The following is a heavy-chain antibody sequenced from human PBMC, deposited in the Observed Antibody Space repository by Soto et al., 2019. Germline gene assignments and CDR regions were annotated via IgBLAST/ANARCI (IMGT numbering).Heavy chain of an antibody. Sequence: PSETLSLTCTVSGGSISSSSYYWGWIRQPPGKGLEWIGSIFYSGSTYYNPSLKSRVTISVDTSKNQFSLKLSSVTAADTAVYYCARSGNYVCDALDIWGQGTMVTVSS. J-gene: IGHJ3*02. V-gene: IGHV4-39*01. CDR2: IFYSGST. D-gene: IGHD4-4*01. CDR3: ARSGNYVCDALDI. CDR1: GGSISSSSYY.